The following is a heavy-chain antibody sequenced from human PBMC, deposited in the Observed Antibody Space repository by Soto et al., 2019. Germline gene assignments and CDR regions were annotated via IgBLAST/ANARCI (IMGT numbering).Heavy chain of an antibody. J-gene: IGHJ6*02. D-gene: IGHD3-3*01. V-gene: IGHV1-3*01. CDR1: GYTLTSYA. CDR2: IKAGNGNT. CDR3: ARASYYDFWRGHCYYYYGLDV. Sequence: ASVKLSCKASGYTLTSYAMHWVRQAPAQRLDWMGWIKAGNGNTQYSQELQRRVTITRDTSASTAYMELSSLRSEDTAVYYCARASYYDFWRGHCYYYYGLDVWGQGTTVTVSS.